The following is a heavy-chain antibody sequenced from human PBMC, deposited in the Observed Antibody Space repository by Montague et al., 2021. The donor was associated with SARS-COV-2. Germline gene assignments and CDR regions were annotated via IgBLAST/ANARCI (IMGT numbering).Heavy chain of an antibody. Sequence: SLRLSCAASGFTVTSYSMHWVRQAPGKGLEWLAIVSFNGAKQYYADSVNGRFTISRDNSKNTLFLQMNSLRAEDTAVYFCARVKTGPYVPIDFWGQGTLVTVSS. V-gene: IGHV3-30*04. CDR1: GFTVTSYS. J-gene: IGHJ4*02. CDR2: VSFNGAKQ. CDR3: ARVKTGPYVPIDF. D-gene: IGHD1-1*01.